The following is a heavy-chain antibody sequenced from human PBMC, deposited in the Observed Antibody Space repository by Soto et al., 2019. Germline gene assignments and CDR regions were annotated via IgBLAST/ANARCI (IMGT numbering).Heavy chain of an antibody. CDR2: IIPIFGTA. CDR3: ARDRAPHYYDSSGYYYFY. D-gene: IGHD3-22*01. J-gene: IGHJ4*02. Sequence: SVKVSCKASGGTFSSYAISWVRQAPGQGLEWMGGIIPIFGTANYAQKFQGRVTITADESTSTAYMELSSLRSEDTAVYYCARDRAPHYYDSSGYYYFYWGQGTLVTVSS. V-gene: IGHV1-69*13. CDR1: GGTFSSYA.